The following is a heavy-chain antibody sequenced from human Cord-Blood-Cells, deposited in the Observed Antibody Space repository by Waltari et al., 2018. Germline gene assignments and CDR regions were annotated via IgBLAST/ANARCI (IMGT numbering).Heavy chain of an antibody. CDR1: GGSISSSSYY. V-gene: IGHV4-39*01. J-gene: IGHJ4*02. CDR2: TYDSGCT. Sequence: QLQLQESGPGLVKPSETLSLTCTVSGGSISSSSYYWGWIRQPPGKGLEWIGSTYDSGCTYNTPSLKGRVTISVDTSKNQFSLKLSSVTAADTAVYYCARRRITIFGVVAPFDYWGQGTLVTVSS. CDR3: ARRRITIFGVVAPFDY. D-gene: IGHD3-3*01.